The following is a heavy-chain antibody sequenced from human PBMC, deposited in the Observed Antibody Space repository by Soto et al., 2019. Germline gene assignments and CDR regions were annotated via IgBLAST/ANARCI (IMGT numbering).Heavy chain of an antibody. J-gene: IGHJ6*02. Sequence: QVQLVESGGGVVQPVRSLTVSCAASGISISTYAMHWVRQAPGKGLEWVAVISQDGSVKYYADSVKGRFTISRDNPKNTLFLQMNSLGADDPAVYYCAGRQQNYYYYGMDVWGQGTTVTVSS. V-gene: IGHV3-30*03. D-gene: IGHD6-13*01. CDR3: AGRQQNYYYYGMDV. CDR1: GISISTYA. CDR2: ISQDGSVK.